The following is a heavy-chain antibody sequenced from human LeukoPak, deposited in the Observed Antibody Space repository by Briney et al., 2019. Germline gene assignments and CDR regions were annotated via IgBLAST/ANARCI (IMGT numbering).Heavy chain of an antibody. V-gene: IGHV1-8*01. D-gene: IGHD3-3*01. Sequence: ASVEVSCTASGYTFTSYDINWVRQATGQGLEWMGWMNPNSGNTGYAQKFQGRVTMTRNTSISTAYMELSSLRSEDTAVYYCARLYYDFWSGYYDTYYYYGMDVWGQGTTVTVSS. CDR2: MNPNSGNT. J-gene: IGHJ6*02. CDR1: GYTFTSYD. CDR3: ARLYYDFWSGYYDTYYYYGMDV.